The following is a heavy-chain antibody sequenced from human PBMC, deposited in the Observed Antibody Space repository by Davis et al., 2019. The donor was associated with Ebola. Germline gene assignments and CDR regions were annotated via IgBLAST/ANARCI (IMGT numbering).Heavy chain of an antibody. Sequence: GESLKISCEVSGFPFSQFHFNWVRQAPGKGLEWISYISTSSGTIYYADSVKDRFTISRDNAKNSLYLQMSSLRAEDTAVYYCARDLSIAARPVFDSWGQGTLVTVSS. CDR2: ISTSSGTI. CDR1: GFPFSQFH. CDR3: ARDLSIAARPVFDS. D-gene: IGHD6-6*01. V-gene: IGHV3-48*04. J-gene: IGHJ4*02.